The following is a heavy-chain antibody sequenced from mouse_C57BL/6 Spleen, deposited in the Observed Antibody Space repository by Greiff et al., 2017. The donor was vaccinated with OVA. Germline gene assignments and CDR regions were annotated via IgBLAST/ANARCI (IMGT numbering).Heavy chain of an antibody. CDR3: ARGDYGYDRYYAMDY. Sequence: QVQLQQPGTELVKPGASVKLSCKASGYTFTSYWMHWVKQRPGQGLEWIGNINPSNGGTNYNEKFKSKATLTVDKSSSTAYMQLSSLTSEDSAVYYCARGDYGYDRYYAMDYWGQGTSVTVSS. CDR1: GYTFTSYW. J-gene: IGHJ4*01. CDR2: INPSNGGT. D-gene: IGHD2-2*01. V-gene: IGHV1-53*01.